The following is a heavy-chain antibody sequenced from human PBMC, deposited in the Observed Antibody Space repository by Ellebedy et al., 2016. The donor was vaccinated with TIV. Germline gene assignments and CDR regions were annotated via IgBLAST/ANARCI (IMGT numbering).Heavy chain of an antibody. D-gene: IGHD3-10*02. J-gene: IGHJ4*02. V-gene: IGHV3-23*01. CDR2: ISGSGGST. CDR1: GFTFSTYA. CDR3: AKDSFRDHDYVYYLDS. Sequence: GESLKISCAASGFTFSTYAMSWVRQVPGKGLEWVSVISGSGGSTYFADSMKGRLTISRDNSKSTLFLHMSSLRVEDTAVYYCAKDSFRDHDYVYYLDSWGQGTPVTVSS.